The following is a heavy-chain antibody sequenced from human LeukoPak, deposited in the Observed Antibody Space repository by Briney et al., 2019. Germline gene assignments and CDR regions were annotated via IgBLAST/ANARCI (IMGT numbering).Heavy chain of an antibody. J-gene: IGHJ3*01. CDR3: ARGYSSSPWLAFDL. V-gene: IGHV3-30*04. Sequence: GGSLRLSCAASGFTFSSYAMHWVRQAPGKGLEWVAIIPYDGSNKYYADSVKGRFTISRDNSKNTLYLQMNSLRAEDTAVYYCARGYSSSPWLAFDLWGQGTMVTVSS. CDR2: IPYDGSNK. D-gene: IGHD2-2*01. CDR1: GFTFSSYA.